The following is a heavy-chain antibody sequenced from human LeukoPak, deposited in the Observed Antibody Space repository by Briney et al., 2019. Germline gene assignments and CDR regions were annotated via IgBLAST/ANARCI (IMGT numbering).Heavy chain of an antibody. Sequence: SETLSLTCTVSGGSISSYYWSWIRQPPGKGLEWIGYIYYSGSTNYNPPLKSRVTISVDTSKNQFTLKLSSVTAADTAVYYCARGRYGWLPFDYWGQGTLVTVSS. CDR1: GGSISSYY. CDR2: IYYSGST. CDR3: ARGRYGWLPFDY. D-gene: IGHD3-16*01. V-gene: IGHV4-59*01. J-gene: IGHJ4*02.